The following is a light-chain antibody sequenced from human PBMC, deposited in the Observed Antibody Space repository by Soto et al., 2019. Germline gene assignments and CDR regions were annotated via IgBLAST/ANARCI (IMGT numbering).Light chain of an antibody. V-gene: IGLV2-8*01. CDR1: SSDVGGYNY. Sequence: QSALTQPPSASGSPGQSVTISCNVTSSDVGGYNYVSWYQQHPGKAPKLMIYEVSKRPSGVPDRFSGSKSGNTASLTVSGLQPEDEADYYCSSYAGSNNYVFGTGTKLTVL. CDR3: SSYAGSNNYV. J-gene: IGLJ1*01. CDR2: EVS.